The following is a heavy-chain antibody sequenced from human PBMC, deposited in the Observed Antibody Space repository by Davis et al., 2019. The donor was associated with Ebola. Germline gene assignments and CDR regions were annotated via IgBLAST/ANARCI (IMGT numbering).Heavy chain of an antibody. D-gene: IGHD6-13*01. CDR3: ARDRHRPYSSSWHAAFDY. Sequence: ASVKVSCKASGYTFTSYGISWVRQAPGQGLEWMGWISAYNGNTNYAQKLQGRVTMTTDTSTSTAYIELRSLRSDDTAVYYCARDRHRPYSSSWHAAFDYWGQGTLVTVSS. V-gene: IGHV1-18*01. J-gene: IGHJ4*02. CDR2: ISAYNGNT. CDR1: GYTFTSYG.